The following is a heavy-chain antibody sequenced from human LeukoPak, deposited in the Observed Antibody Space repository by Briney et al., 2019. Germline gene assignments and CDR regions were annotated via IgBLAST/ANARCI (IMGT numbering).Heavy chain of an antibody. Sequence: GGSLRRSCADSGFTFSSYEMNGVRQAPGKGLEWVSSISSSSSYIYYADSVKGRFTISRDNAKNSLYLQMNSLRAEDTAVYYCARDRAIVATDYYFDYWGQGTLVNVSS. CDR1: GFTFSSYE. CDR2: ISSSSSYI. CDR3: ARDRAIVATDYYFDY. D-gene: IGHD5-12*01. J-gene: IGHJ4*02. V-gene: IGHV3-21*01.